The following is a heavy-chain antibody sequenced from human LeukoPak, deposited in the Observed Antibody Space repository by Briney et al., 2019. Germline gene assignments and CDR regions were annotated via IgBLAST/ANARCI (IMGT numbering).Heavy chain of an antibody. V-gene: IGHV4-39*01. Sequence: SETLSLTCTVSGGYISSSSYYWGWLRQLRGKGLEWVGNISYAWRTYYNSSLNPRLTISIDTSKIQFSLKLASVTAADTAVYYCARRRYYDSTGYLDWGQGTLITVSS. D-gene: IGHD3-22*01. CDR3: ARRRYYDSTGYLD. CDR1: GGYISSSSYY. CDR2: ISYAWRT. J-gene: IGHJ1*01.